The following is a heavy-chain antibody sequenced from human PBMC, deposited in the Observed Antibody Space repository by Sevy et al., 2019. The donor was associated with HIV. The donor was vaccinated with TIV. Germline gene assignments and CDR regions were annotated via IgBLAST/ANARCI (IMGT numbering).Heavy chain of an antibody. V-gene: IGHV4-59*01. CDR1: GGSISSYY. D-gene: IGHD6-13*01. Sequence: SETLSLTCTVSGGSISSYYWSWIRQPPGKGLEWIGYIYYSGSTNYNPSLKSRVTISVDTSKNQFSLKLSSVTAAETAVYYCARGRQQLAHYYYYYMDVWGKGTTVTVSS. CDR3: ARGRQQLAHYYYYYMDV. J-gene: IGHJ6*03. CDR2: IYYSGST.